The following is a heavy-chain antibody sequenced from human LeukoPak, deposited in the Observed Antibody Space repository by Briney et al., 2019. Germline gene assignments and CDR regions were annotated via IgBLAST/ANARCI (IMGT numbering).Heavy chain of an antibody. D-gene: IGHD3-3*01. V-gene: IGHV3-11*04. CDR1: GFTFSDYY. CDR3: ARQYYDFWSGYYTFDY. CDR2: ISSSGSTI. Sequence: AVGSLRRSRAASGFTFSDYYMSWSRQAPGKGLEWGSYISSSGSTIYYADSVKGRFNISRDNAKNSLYLQMNSLRAEDTAVYYCARQYYDFWSGYYTFDYWGQGTLVTVSS. J-gene: IGHJ4*02.